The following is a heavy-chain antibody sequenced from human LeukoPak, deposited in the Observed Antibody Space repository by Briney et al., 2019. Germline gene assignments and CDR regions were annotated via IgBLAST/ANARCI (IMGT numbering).Heavy chain of an antibody. Sequence: ASVKVSCKASGGTFSSYAISWVRQAPGQGLEWMGGIIPIFGTANYAQKFQGRVTITADESTSTAYMELSSLRSEDTAVYYCASRGDHGGFDYWGQGTLVTVSS. CDR1: GGTFSSYA. CDR3: ASRGDHGGFDY. V-gene: IGHV1-69*13. D-gene: IGHD3-16*01. J-gene: IGHJ4*02. CDR2: IIPIFGTA.